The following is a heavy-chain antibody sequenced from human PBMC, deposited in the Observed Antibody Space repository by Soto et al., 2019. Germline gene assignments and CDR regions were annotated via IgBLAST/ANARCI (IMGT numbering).Heavy chain of an antibody. Sequence: SQTLSLTCAITGDSVSSNSAGWSWVRHSPSRGLEWLGRTYYRSKWYYEYAVSVRGRITINPDTSKNQYSLQLNSVTPEDTAVYYCARQRLLWFGESNTPYYFDYWGQGTLVTVSS. J-gene: IGHJ4*02. CDR1: GDSVSSNSAG. CDR2: TYYRSKWYY. CDR3: ARQRLLWFGESNTPYYFDY. D-gene: IGHD3-10*01. V-gene: IGHV6-1*01.